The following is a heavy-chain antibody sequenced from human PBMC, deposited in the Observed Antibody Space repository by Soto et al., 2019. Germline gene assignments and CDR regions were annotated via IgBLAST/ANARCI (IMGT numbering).Heavy chain of an antibody. Sequence: PGGSLRLSCSASGFTFSSYAMSWVRQAPGKGLEWVSAISGSGGGTYYADSVKGRFTISRDNSKNTLYLQMNSLRAEDTAVYYCAKDFYSKDPYYYYGMDVWGQGTTVTAP. CDR2: ISGSGGGT. J-gene: IGHJ6*02. D-gene: IGHD4-4*01. V-gene: IGHV3-23*01. CDR3: AKDFYSKDPYYYYGMDV. CDR1: GFTFSSYA.